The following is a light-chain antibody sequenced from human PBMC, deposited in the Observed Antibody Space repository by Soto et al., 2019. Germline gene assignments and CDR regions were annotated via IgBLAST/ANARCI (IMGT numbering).Light chain of an antibody. Sequence: QSALTQPASVSGSPGQSITISCTGGSTDVGSDNRVSWYRQLPGTAPQLMIYDDSNRPSGVSNRFSGSKSGNTASLTISGLQAEDEADYFCSSLTTSDTWVIGGGTKLTVL. CDR2: DDS. CDR1: STDVGSDNR. CDR3: SSLTTSDTWV. V-gene: IGLV2-14*02. J-gene: IGLJ3*02.